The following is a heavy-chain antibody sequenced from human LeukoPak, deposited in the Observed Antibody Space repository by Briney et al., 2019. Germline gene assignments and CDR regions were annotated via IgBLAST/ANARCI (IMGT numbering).Heavy chain of an antibody. Sequence: KTSETLSLTCTVSGDSISSSYWSWIRQPPGKGLEWIGYVFHTGDTNSNPSLKSRVTVSLDTSKRQVSLRLTSVTAADTAVYYCARHPFATPFDRWGRGILVTVSS. CDR1: GDSISSSY. D-gene: IGHD2-15*01. J-gene: IGHJ5*02. CDR3: ARHPFATPFDR. V-gene: IGHV4-59*08. CDR2: VFHTGDT.